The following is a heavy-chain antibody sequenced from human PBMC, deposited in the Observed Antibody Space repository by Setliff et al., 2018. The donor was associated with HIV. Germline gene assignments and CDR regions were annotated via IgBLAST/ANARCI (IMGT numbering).Heavy chain of an antibody. J-gene: IGHJ6*02. CDR2: ISPNFGHT. D-gene: IGHD6-19*01. Sequence: GASVKVSCKASGYTFTTYGISWVRRAPGHGLEWMGWISPNFGHTKYAQKFLDRVTMTIDTATSRAYMELRSLRSDGTAVYFCARLGSGWSDSYYYAMDIWGQGTTVTVSS. V-gene: IGHV1-18*04. CDR3: ARLGSGWSDSYYYAMDI. CDR1: GYTFTTYG.